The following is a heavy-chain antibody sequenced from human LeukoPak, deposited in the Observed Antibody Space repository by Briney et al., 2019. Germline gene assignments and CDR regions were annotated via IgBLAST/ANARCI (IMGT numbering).Heavy chain of an antibody. V-gene: IGHV3-30*18. CDR2: ISYDGSNK. CDR3: AKDSRGVFITWGFDP. Sequence: GGSLRLSCAASGFTFSSYGMHWVRQAPGKGLEWVAVISYDGSNKYYADSVKGRFTISRDNSKNTLYLQMNSLRAEDTAVYYCAKDSRGVFITWGFDPWGQGTLVTVSS. D-gene: IGHD3-10*01. CDR1: GFTFSSYG. J-gene: IGHJ5*02.